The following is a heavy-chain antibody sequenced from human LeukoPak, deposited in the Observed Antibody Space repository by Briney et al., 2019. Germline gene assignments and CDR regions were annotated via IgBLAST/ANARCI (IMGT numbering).Heavy chain of an antibody. J-gene: IGHJ3*02. CDR2: ISSSSSTI. V-gene: IGHV3-48*01. CDR3: ARPGDYGAFDI. CDR1: GFTFSSYS. Sequence: GGSLRLSCAASGFTFSSYSMNWVRQAPGKGLEWVSYISSSSSTIYYADSVKGRFTISRDNAKNSLCLQMNSLRAEDTAVYYCARPGDYGAFDIWGQGTMVTVSS. D-gene: IGHD4-17*01.